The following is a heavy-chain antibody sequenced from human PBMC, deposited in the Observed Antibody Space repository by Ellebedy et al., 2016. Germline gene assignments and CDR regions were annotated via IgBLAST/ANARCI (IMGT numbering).Heavy chain of an antibody. J-gene: IGHJ4*02. V-gene: IGHV4-59*12. D-gene: IGHD3-10*01. CDR2: IYYSGST. Sequence: SETLSLTXTVSGGSISSYYWSWIRQPPGKGLEWIGYIYYSGSTNYNPSLKSRVTISVDKSKNQFSLKLSSVTAADTAVYYCSIRGVIMYFDYWGQGTLVTVSS. CDR3: SIRGVIMYFDY. CDR1: GGSISSYY.